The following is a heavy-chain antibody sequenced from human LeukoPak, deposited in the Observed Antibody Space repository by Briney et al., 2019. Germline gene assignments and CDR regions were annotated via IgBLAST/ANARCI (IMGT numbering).Heavy chain of an antibody. J-gene: IGHJ3*02. CDR1: GGSISSYY. CDR3: ARGAVDGNDAFDI. CDR2: IYYSGST. V-gene: IGHV4-59*12. D-gene: IGHD3/OR15-3a*01. Sequence: SETLSLTCTVSGGSISSYYWSWIRQPPGKGLEWIGYIYYSGSTNYNPSLKSRVTISVDTSKNQFSLKLSSVTAADTAVYYCARGAVDGNDAFDIWGQGTMVTVSS.